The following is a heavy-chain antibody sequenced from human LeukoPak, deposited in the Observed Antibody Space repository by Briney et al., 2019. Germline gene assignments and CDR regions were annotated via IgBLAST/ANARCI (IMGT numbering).Heavy chain of an antibody. D-gene: IGHD6-19*01. CDR1: GFTFSSYA. CDR3: ARGAYSSGNYYFDY. J-gene: IGHJ4*02. Sequence: PGGSLRLSCAASGFTFSSYAMSWVRQAPGKGLEWISAFSGSGGSTYYADSVKGRFTISRDNSKNTLYLQVDSLRAEDTAVYYCARGAYSSGNYYFDYWGQGILVTVSS. V-gene: IGHV3-23*01. CDR2: FSGSGGST.